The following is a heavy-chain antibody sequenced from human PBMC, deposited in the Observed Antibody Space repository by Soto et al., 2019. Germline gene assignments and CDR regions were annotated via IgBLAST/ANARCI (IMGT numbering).Heavy chain of an antibody. Sequence: QVHLVESGGGVVQPGRSLRLSCAASGFSFSTYGMHWVRQAPGKGLEWVAFISNDGSNKYYADSVKGRFTISRDNSKTTLSLQMTSLRAEDTAVYYCANGFGNYWAFDYWGQGALVTVSS. CDR2: ISNDGSNK. D-gene: IGHD1-26*01. J-gene: IGHJ4*02. CDR1: GFSFSTYG. V-gene: IGHV3-30*18. CDR3: ANGFGNYWAFDY.